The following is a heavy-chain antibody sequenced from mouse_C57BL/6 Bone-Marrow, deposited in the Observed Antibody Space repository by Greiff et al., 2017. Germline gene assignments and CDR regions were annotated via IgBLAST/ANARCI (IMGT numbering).Heavy chain of an antibody. CDR1: GYTFTSYT. V-gene: IGHV1-4*01. J-gene: IGHJ4*01. D-gene: IGHD1-1*01. CDR2: INPSSGYT. CDR3: AKYYGSSYYAMDY. Sequence: QVQLQQSGAELARPGASVKMSCKASGYTFTSYTMHWVKQRPGQGLEWIGYINPSSGYTKYNQKFKDKATLTADKSSSTAYMQLSSLTSEDSAVYYCAKYYGSSYYAMDYWGQGTSVTVSS.